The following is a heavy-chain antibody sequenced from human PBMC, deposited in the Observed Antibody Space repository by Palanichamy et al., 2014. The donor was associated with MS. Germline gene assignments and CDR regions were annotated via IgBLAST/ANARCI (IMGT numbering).Heavy chain of an antibody. J-gene: IGHJ5*02. Sequence: EVQLVESGGGLIQPGGSLRLSCAASGFTFSNYEMIWVRQAPGKGLEWISYISHNGETIHYADSVKGRFTISRDNAQSSLYLQTNSLRAEDTALYYCARGWDSGIHLNSWGQGTLVTVSS. CDR3: ARGWDSGIHLNS. CDR1: GFTFSNYE. D-gene: IGHD3-10*01. CDR2: ISHNGETI. V-gene: IGHV3-48*03.